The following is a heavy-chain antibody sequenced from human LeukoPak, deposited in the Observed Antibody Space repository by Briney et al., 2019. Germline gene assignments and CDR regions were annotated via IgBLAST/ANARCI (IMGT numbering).Heavy chain of an antibody. Sequence: GGSLRLSCAASGFTFSSYAMHWVRQAPGKGLEWVAVISYDGSNKYYADSVKGRFTISRDNAKNSLYLQMNSLRAEDTAVYYCARDGNGGNPDAFDIWGQGTMVTVSS. D-gene: IGHD4-23*01. CDR2: ISYDGSNK. CDR3: ARDGNGGNPDAFDI. CDR1: GFTFSSYA. V-gene: IGHV3-30-3*01. J-gene: IGHJ3*02.